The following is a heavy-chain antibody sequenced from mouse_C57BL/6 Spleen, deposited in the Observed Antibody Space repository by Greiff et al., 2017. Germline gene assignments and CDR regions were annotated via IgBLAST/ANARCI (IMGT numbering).Heavy chain of an antibody. V-gene: IGHV1-82*01. CDR2: IYPGDGDT. D-gene: IGHD1-1*01. CDR3: AIITTVVATDAMDY. Sequence: QVQLKESGPELVKPGASVKISCKASGYAFSSSWMNWVKQRPGKGLEWIGRIYPGDGDTNYNGKFKGKATLTADKSSSTAYMQLSSLTSEDSAVYFCAIITTVVATDAMDYWGQGTSVTVSS. CDR1: GYAFSSSW. J-gene: IGHJ4*01.